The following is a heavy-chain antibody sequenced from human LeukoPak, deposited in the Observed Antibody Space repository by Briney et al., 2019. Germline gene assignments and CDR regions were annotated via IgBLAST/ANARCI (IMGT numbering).Heavy chain of an antibody. Sequence: ASVKVSCKASGGTFSSYAISWLRQAPGQGLEWMGGIIPIFGTANYAQKFQGRVTLTADRSQSTAYMALSSLRSEDTAVYYCAITTTVTTYPVVDDAFDIWGQGTMVTVSS. V-gene: IGHV1-69*13. D-gene: IGHD4-17*01. CDR1: GGTFSSYA. CDR2: IIPIFGTA. J-gene: IGHJ3*02. CDR3: AITTTVTTYPVVDDAFDI.